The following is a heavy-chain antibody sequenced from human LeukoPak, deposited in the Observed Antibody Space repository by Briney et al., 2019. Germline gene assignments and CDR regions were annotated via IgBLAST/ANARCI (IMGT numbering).Heavy chain of an antibody. J-gene: IGHJ4*02. CDR3: VSQYSSGWYDY. CDR2: IYYSGST. Sequence: SETLSLTCTVSGGSISSYYWSWIRQPPGKGLEWIGYIYYSGSTNYNPSLKSRVTISVDTSKNQFSLKLSSVTAADTAVYYCVSQYSSGWYDYWGQGTLVTVSS. CDR1: GGSISSYY. V-gene: IGHV4-59*01. D-gene: IGHD6-19*01.